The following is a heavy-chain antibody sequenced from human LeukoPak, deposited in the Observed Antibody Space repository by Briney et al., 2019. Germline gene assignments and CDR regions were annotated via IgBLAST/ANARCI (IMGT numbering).Heavy chain of an antibody. CDR3: ARLRGNYFPDY. J-gene: IGHJ4*02. V-gene: IGHV4-59*01. CDR2: IYYSGST. D-gene: IGHD4-11*01. Sequence: SETLSLTCAVSGGSMSSYYWSWIRQPPGKGLEWIGYIYYSGSTNYNPSLKSRVTISVDTSKNQFSPKLSSVTAADTAVYYCARLRGNYFPDYWGQGTLVTVSS. CDR1: GGSMSSYY.